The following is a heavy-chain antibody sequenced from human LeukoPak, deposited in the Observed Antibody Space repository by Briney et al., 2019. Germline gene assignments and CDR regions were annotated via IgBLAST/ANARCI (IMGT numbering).Heavy chain of an antibody. J-gene: IGHJ4*02. CDR2: MYTSGNT. CDR3: ARDSGYDLS. D-gene: IGHD5-12*01. Sequence: SETLSLTCTVSGDSISSYFWSWIRQPAGKGQELIGRMYTSGNTIYNPSLKSRVSMSVDTAKNQLSLKVRSVTAADTAVFYCARDSGYDLSWGQGTLVTVSS. V-gene: IGHV4-4*07. CDR1: GDSISSYF.